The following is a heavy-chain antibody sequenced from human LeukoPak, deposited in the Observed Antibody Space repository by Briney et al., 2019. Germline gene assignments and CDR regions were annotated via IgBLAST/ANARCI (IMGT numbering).Heavy chain of an antibody. D-gene: IGHD3-22*01. CDR2: MYYSGNT. J-gene: IGHJ4*02. CDR1: GGSISSSTYC. V-gene: IGHV4-39*01. CDR3: ARVRSSGAYDSSVRYYFDY. Sequence: PSETLSLTCTVSGGSISSSTYCWSWVRQPPGKGLEWIGCMYYSGNTYYSSSLKGRVTISLDTPKNQFSLRLNSVTASDTAVYYCARVRSSGAYDSSVRYYFDYWGQGTLVTVSS.